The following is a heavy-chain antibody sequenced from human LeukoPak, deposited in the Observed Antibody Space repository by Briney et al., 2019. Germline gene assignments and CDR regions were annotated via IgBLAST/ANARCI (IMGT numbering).Heavy chain of an antibody. CDR2: IYSGGST. CDR3: ARDAVLDILTGTPPRRGMDV. D-gene: IGHD3-9*01. J-gene: IGHJ6*02. Sequence: PGGSLRLSCAASGFTVSSNYMSWVRQAPGKGLEWVSVIYSGGSTYYADSVKGRFTISRDNSKNTLYLQMNSLRAEDTAVYYCARDAVLDILTGTPPRRGMDVWGQGTTVTVSS. V-gene: IGHV3-53*01. CDR1: GFTVSSNY.